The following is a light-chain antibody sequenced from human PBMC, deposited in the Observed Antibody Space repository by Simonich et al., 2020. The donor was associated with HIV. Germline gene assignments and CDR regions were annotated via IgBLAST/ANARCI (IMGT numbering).Light chain of an antibody. J-gene: IGKJ4*01. Sequence: DIVMTQSPLSLPVTPGEPASISCRFSQTLLHSNGYNYLDWYLQKPGQSPQLLIYLGSNRASGVPDRFSGSGSGTDFTLKISRVEAEDVGVYYCMQALQTPATFGGGTKVEIK. CDR3: MQALQTPAT. CDR2: LGS. V-gene: IGKV2-28*01. CDR1: QTLLHSNGYNY.